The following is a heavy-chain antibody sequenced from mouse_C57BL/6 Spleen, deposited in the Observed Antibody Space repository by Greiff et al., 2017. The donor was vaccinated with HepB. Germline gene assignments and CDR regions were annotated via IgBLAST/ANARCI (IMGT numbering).Heavy chain of an antibody. CDR1: GYAFSSYW. CDR3: ARGGYDYYFDY. Sequence: VQLVESGAELVKPGASVKISCKASGYAFSSYWMNWVKQRPGKGLEWIGQIYPGDGDTNYNGKFKGKATLTADKSSSTAYMQLSSLTSEDSAVYFCARGGYDYYFDYWGQGTTLTVSS. J-gene: IGHJ2*01. D-gene: IGHD2-2*01. V-gene: IGHV1-80*01. CDR2: IYPGDGDT.